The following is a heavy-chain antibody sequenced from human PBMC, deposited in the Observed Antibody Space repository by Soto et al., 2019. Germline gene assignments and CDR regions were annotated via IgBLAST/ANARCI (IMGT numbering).Heavy chain of an antibody. J-gene: IGHJ6*02. Sequence: QVQLVESGGGVVQPGRSLRLSCAASGFTFSSYGMHWVRQAPGKGLEWVAVISDDRSNKYYADSVKGRFTISRDNSKNTLYLQMNSLRAEDTAVYYCAKDFYGSGDFWSGYYPIYYYYGMDVWGQGTTVTVSS. V-gene: IGHV3-30*18. CDR1: GFTFSSYG. CDR2: ISDDRSNK. D-gene: IGHD3-3*01. CDR3: AKDFYGSGDFWSGYYPIYYYYGMDV.